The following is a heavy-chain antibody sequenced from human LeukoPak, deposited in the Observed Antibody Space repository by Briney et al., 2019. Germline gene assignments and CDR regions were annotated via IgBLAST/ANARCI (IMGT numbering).Heavy chain of an antibody. V-gene: IGHV4-30-4*01. J-gene: IGHJ3*02. CDR2: IYYSGST. CDR1: GGSISSGDYY. Sequence: SETLSLTCTVSGGSISSGDYYWSWIRQPPGKGLEWIGYIYYSGSTYYNPSLKSRVTISVDTSKNQFSLKLSSVTAADTAVYYCARFYDSSGYSSAFDIWGQGTMVTVSS. CDR3: ARFYDSSGYSSAFDI. D-gene: IGHD3-22*01.